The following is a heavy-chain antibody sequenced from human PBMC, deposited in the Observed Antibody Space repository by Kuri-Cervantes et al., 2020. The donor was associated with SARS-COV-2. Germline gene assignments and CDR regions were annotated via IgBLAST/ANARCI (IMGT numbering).Heavy chain of an antibody. Sequence: GESLKISCAASGFTFSSYWMSWVHQAPGKGLEWVANIKQDGSEKYYVDSVKGRFTISRDNAKNSLYLQMNSLRAEDTAVYYCAKDWCCTEGYYYMDVWGKGTTVTVSS. J-gene: IGHJ6*03. CDR2: IKQDGSEK. V-gene: IGHV3-7*03. CDR1: GFTFSSYW. CDR3: AKDWCCTEGYYYMDV. D-gene: IGHD2-8*02.